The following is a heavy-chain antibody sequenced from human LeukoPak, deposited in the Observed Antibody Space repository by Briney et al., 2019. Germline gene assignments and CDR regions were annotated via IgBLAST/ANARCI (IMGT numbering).Heavy chain of an antibody. D-gene: IGHD1-26*01. CDR2: IYYSGNT. Sequence: KSSETLSLTCTVSGDSISSSSSYWGWIRQPPGKGLEWIGSIYYSGNTYYNTSLKSRVTISVDTSKNQFSLKLNSVTAADTAIYYCARGISGSGSYGHFDYWGQGILVTVSS. V-gene: IGHV4-39*07. CDR1: GDSISSSSSY. CDR3: ARGISGSGSYGHFDY. J-gene: IGHJ4*02.